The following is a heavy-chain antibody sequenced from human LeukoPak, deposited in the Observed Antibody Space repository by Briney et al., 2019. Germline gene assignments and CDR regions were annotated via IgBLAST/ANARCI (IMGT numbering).Heavy chain of an antibody. Sequence: ASVKVSCKASGYTFTGYYMHWVRQAPGQGLEWMGWINPNSGGTNYAQKFQGRVTMTRDTSISTAYMELRSLRSDDTAVYYCAREGYPRIFGVVTTPNFDYWGQGTLVTVSS. J-gene: IGHJ4*02. CDR3: AREGYPRIFGVVTTPNFDY. CDR2: INPNSGGT. CDR1: GYTFTGYY. D-gene: IGHD3-3*01. V-gene: IGHV1-2*02.